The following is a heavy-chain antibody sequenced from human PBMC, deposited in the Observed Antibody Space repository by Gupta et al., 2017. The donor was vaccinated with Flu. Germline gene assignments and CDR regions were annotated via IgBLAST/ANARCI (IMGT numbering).Heavy chain of an antibody. Sequence: SGVSFSDQYMDWVRQAPGKGLEWVARIRSKSTGYTTAYAASVQGRFTISRDDSRNSLYLQLNSLKTEDTAVYYCARGDVQRWGQGTLVTVSS. V-gene: IGHV3-72*01. CDR3: ARGDVQR. J-gene: IGHJ1*01. CDR1: GVSFSDQY. CDR2: IRSKSTGYTT.